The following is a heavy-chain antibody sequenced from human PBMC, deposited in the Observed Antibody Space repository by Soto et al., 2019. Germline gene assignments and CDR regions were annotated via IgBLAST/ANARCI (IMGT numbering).Heavy chain of an antibody. CDR3: ARHEAVAGQAFDY. CDR2: IYYSGST. J-gene: IGHJ4*02. D-gene: IGHD6-19*01. CDR1: GGSISSSSYY. V-gene: IGHV4-39*01. Sequence: LETLSLTCTVSGGSISSSSYYWGWIRQPPGKGLEWIGSIYYSGSTYYNPSLKSRVTISVDTSKNQFSLKLSSVTAADTAVYYCARHEAVAGQAFDYWGQGTLVTVSS.